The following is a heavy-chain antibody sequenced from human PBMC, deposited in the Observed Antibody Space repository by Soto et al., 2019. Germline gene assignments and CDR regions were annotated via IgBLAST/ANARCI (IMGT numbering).Heavy chain of an antibody. CDR2: IYPGDSNT. V-gene: IGHV5-51*01. CDR3: AKTTAYFHYGMDV. CDR1: GYHFPSYC. Sequence: GESLKSSCKCAGYHFPSYCIALVRQTPGKGLEWMGIIYPGDSNTRYSPSFQGQVTISADKSNSTAYLQWSSLTASDTASDYCAKTTAYFHYGMDVWGQGKTVTVS. D-gene: IGHD2-21*02. J-gene: IGHJ6*02.